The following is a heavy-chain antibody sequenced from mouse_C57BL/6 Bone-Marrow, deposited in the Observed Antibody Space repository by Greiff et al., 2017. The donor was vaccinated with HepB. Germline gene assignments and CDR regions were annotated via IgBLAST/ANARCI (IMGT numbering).Heavy chain of an antibody. J-gene: IGHJ2*01. V-gene: IGHV1-80*01. CDR1: GYAFSSYW. CDR3: ARFPITTVVATRGLAY. D-gene: IGHD1-1*01. Sequence: VQLQQSGAELVKPGASVKISCKASGYAFSSYWMNWVKQRPGKGLEWIGQIYPGDGDTNYNGKFKGKATLTADKSSSTAYMQLSSLTSEDSAVYFCARFPITTVVATRGLAYWGQGTTLTVSS. CDR2: IYPGDGDT.